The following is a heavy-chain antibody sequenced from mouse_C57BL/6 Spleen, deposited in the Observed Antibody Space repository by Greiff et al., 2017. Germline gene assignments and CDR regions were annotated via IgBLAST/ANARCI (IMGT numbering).Heavy chain of an antibody. Sequence: EVKLVESGPGLVQPSQSLSLTCSVTGYSITSGYYWNWIRQFPGNKLEWMGYISYDGSNTYNPSLQNRSSITRAPSKNQFFLKLNSVTTEDTATYDCARDGDCYYDYDVGRMDDWGQGTSVTVSS. J-gene: IGHJ4*01. D-gene: IGHD2-4*01. CDR3: ARDGDCYYDYDVGRMDD. V-gene: IGHV3-6*01. CDR2: ISYDGSN. CDR1: GYSITSGYY.